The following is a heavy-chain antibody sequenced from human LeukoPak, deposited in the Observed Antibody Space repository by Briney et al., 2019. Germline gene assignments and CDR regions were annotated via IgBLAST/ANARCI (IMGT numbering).Heavy chain of an antibody. D-gene: IGHD2-2*01. Sequence: PGGSLRLSCAASGFTFSSYAMHWVRQAPGKRLEWVAVISYDGSNKYYADSVKGRFTISRDNSKNTLYLQMNSLRAEDTAVYYCARDSGEYQLLWVGYFDYWGQGTLVTVSS. V-gene: IGHV3-30*01. CDR3: ARDSGEYQLLWVGYFDY. J-gene: IGHJ4*02. CDR1: GFTFSSYA. CDR2: ISYDGSNK.